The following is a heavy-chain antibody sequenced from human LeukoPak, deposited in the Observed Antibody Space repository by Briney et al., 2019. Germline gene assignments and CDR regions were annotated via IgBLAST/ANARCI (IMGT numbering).Heavy chain of an antibody. V-gene: IGHV3-23*01. D-gene: IGHD2-21*02. CDR3: VREAGYCASVCLKSNWFDP. CDR1: GFPFSNHA. J-gene: IGHJ5*02. CDR2: ISNGNT. Sequence: GGSLRLSCAASGFPFSNHAMSWVRQPPGKGLEWVSAISNGNTYYADSVRGRYTISRDDSKNMVYLQMNSLRDEDTALYYCVREAGYCASVCLKSNWFDPWGQGTLVTVSS.